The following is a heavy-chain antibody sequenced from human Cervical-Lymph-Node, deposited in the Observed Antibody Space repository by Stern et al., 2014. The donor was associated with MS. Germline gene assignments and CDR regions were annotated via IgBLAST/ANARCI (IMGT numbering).Heavy chain of an antibody. V-gene: IGHV1-69*01. D-gene: IGHD6-13*01. J-gene: IGHJ6*02. Sequence: QVQLVESGAEVKKPGASVKVSCKASGGTFSSYAISWVRQAPGQGLEWMGGIIPIIGEAKYAQKFQGRLTINGDASTTTAYMERSSLESEDTAVYYCARGDRKEGLVRGMDVWGQGTTVTVSS. CDR1: GGTFSSYA. CDR2: IIPIIGEA. CDR3: ARGDRKEGLVRGMDV.